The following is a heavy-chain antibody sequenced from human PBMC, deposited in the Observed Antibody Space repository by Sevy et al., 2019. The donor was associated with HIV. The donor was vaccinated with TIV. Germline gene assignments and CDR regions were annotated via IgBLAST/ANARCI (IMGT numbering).Heavy chain of an antibody. CDR1: GFTFSDYY. D-gene: IGHD2-15*01. CDR2: ISSSGSTI. V-gene: IGHV3-11*01. J-gene: IGHJ6*02. Sequence: GGSLRLSCAASGFTFSDYYMSWIRQAPGKGLEWVSYISSSGSTIYYADSVKGRFTFSRDNAKNSLYLQMNSLRAEDTAVYYCARYCSGGSCTLYYYYGMDVWGQGTTVTVSS. CDR3: ARYCSGGSCTLYYYYGMDV.